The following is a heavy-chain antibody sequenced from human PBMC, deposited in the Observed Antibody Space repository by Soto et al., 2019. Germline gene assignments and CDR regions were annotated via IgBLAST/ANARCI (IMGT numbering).Heavy chain of an antibody. D-gene: IGHD3-16*02. CDR1: GYTFTSYG. Sequence: ASVEVSCRASGYTFTSYGISWVRQAPGQGLEWMGWISAYNGNTNYAQKLQGRVTMTTDTSTSTAYMELMSLRSYDTTVYYCARDNTGLIHLGELSLGYYYYGMDVWGQGTTVTVYS. CDR2: ISAYNGNT. CDR3: ARDNTGLIHLGELSLGYYYYGMDV. V-gene: IGHV1-18*04. J-gene: IGHJ6*01.